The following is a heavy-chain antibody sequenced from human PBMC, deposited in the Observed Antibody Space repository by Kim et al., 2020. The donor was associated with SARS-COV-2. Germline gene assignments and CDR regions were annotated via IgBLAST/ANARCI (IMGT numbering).Heavy chain of an antibody. D-gene: IGHD6-13*01. CDR3: VRSAAAFDY. V-gene: IGHV3-74*01. Sequence: GSGTVYADSVKGRFNISRDNAKNMLYLQMNSLRADGAAVYFCVRSAAAFDYWGQGTLVSVSS. CDR2: GSGT. J-gene: IGHJ4*02.